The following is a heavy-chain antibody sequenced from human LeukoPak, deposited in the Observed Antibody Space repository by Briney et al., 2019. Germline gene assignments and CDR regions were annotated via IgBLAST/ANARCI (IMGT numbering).Heavy chain of an antibody. CDR2: INPNSGGT. Sequence: ASVKVSCKASGYTFTGYYKHWVRQAPGQGLEWMGWINPNSGGTNYAQKFQGRVTMTRDTSISTAYMELSRLRSDDTAVYYCARRVRGVIISGNWFDPWGQGTLVTVSS. V-gene: IGHV1-2*02. J-gene: IGHJ5*02. CDR1: GYTFTGYY. D-gene: IGHD3-10*01. CDR3: ARRVRGVIISGNWFDP.